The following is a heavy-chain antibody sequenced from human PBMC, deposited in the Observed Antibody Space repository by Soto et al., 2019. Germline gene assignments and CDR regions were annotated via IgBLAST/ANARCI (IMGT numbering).Heavy chain of an antibody. CDR2: ISGSGGST. CDR1: GFTFSSYA. CDR3: AKDLSILSLSGYCSGGSCYSGAFDI. V-gene: IGHV3-23*01. J-gene: IGHJ3*02. Sequence: PGGSLRLSCAASGFTFSSYAMSWVRQAPGKGLEWVSAISGSGGSTYYADSVKGRFTISRDNSKNTLYLQMNSLRAEDTAVFYCAKDLSILSLSGYCSGGSCYSGAFDIWGQGTMVTV. D-gene: IGHD2-15*01.